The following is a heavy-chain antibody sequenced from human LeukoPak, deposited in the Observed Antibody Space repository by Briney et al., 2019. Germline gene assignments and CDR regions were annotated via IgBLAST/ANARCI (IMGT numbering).Heavy chain of an antibody. V-gene: IGHV1-2*02. CDR3: ARVGYSSSWRNFDY. J-gene: IGHJ4*02. CDR1: GYTFTGYY. CDR2: INPNSGGT. Sequence: ASVKVSCKASGYTFTGYYMHWVRQAPGQGLEWMGWINPNSGGTNYAQKFQGRVTMTRDTSISTAYMELSRLRSDDTAVYYCARVGYSSSWRNFDYWGQGTLVTVSS. D-gene: IGHD6-13*01.